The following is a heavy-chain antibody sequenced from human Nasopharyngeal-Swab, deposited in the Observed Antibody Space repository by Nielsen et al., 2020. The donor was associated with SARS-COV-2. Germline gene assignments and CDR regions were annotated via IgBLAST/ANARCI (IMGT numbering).Heavy chain of an antibody. CDR2: ISSSGGNI. V-gene: IGHV3-11*04. CDR3: ARVGQFDY. J-gene: IGHJ4*02. CDR1: GFTFSDYY. Sequence: GESLKISCAASGFTFSDYYMSWIRQAPGKGLEWVAYISSSGGNIYYADSVKGRFTISRDNAKNSLYLQMTSLRADDTAVYYCARVGQFDYWGQGTLVTVSS.